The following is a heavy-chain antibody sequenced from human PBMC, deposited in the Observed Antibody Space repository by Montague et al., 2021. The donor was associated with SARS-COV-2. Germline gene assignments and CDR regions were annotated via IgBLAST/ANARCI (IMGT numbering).Heavy chain of an antibody. J-gene: IGHJ4*02. Sequence: SETLSLTCAVYGGSFSGYYWSWICQPPGKELEWIGEINHSGSTKYNPSLKSRVTISVDTSKNQFSLKLSSVTAADTAVYYCARGTKRVSTYDYDSSGYASDYWGQGTLVTVSS. CDR3: ARGTKRVSTYDYDSSGYASDY. D-gene: IGHD3-22*01. V-gene: IGHV4-34*01. CDR1: GGSFSGYY. CDR2: INHSGST.